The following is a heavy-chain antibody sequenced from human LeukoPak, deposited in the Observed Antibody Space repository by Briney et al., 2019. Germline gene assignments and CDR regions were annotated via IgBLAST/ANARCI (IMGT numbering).Heavy chain of an antibody. D-gene: IGHD3-16*01. J-gene: IGHJ3*02. CDR3: ARGPMTLGAFDI. CDR1: GFTFSSYA. V-gene: IGHV3-30*04. Sequence: KAGGSLRLSCAASGFTFSSYAMHWVRQAPSKGLEWVAVISYDGSNKYYADSVKGRFTISRDNSKNTLYLQMNSLRAEDTAVYYCARGPMTLGAFDIWGQGTMVTVSS. CDR2: ISYDGSNK.